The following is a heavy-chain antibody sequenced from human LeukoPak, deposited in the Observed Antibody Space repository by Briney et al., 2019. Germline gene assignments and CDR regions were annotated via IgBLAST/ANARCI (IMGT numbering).Heavy chain of an antibody. CDR2: IYHSGST. CDR3: ARDGYSGNDGL. Sequence: SGTLSLTCTVSGGSISSYYWSWIRQPPGKGLEWIGYIYHSGSTNYNPSLKSRVTISVDTSKNQFSLKLSSVTAADTAVYYCARDGYSGNDGLWGQGTLVTVSS. CDR1: GGSISSYY. V-gene: IGHV4-59*12. D-gene: IGHD5-12*01. J-gene: IGHJ4*02.